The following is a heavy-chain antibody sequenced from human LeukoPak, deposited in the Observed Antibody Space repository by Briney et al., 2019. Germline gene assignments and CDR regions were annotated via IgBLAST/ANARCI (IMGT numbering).Heavy chain of an antibody. CDR1: GGSMSNYY. CDR2: IYYSGNT. D-gene: IGHD3-22*01. V-gene: IGHV4-59*12. CDR3: AREAFSSGYYDDY. Sequence: SETLSLTCSVSGGSMSNYYWSWIRQPPGKGLVWIGYIYYSGNTHYNPSLKSRVTISVDTSKNQFSLKLSSVTAADTAVYYCAREAFSSGYYDDYWGQGTLVTVSS. J-gene: IGHJ4*02.